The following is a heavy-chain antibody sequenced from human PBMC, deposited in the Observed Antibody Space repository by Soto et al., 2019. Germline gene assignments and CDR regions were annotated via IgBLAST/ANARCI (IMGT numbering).Heavy chain of an antibody. CDR2: IHPGDSDT. V-gene: IGHV5-51*01. CDR3: ARTSIAAPPDYYYYGMDV. CDR1: GYSFTSYW. J-gene: IGHJ6*02. Sequence: GESLKISCKGSGYSFTSYWIGWVRQMPGKGLEWMGIIHPGDSDTRYSPSFQGQVTISADKSISTAYLQWSSLKASDTAMYYCARTSIAAPPDYYYYGMDVWGQGTTVTAP. D-gene: IGHD6-6*01.